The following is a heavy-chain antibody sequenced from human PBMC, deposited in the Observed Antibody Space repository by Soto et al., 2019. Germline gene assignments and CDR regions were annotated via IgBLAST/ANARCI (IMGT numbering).Heavy chain of an antibody. J-gene: IGHJ5*02. D-gene: IGHD2-15*01. V-gene: IGHV4-31*03. CDR2: IYYSGST. Sequence: SETLSLTCTVSGGSISSGGHYWSWIRQHPGKGLEWIGYIYYSGSTYYNPSLKSRVTISVDTSKNQFSLKLSSVTAADTAVYYCARASREQYCSGGSCDNWFDPWGQGTLVTVSS. CDR1: GGSISSGGHY. CDR3: ARASREQYCSGGSCDNWFDP.